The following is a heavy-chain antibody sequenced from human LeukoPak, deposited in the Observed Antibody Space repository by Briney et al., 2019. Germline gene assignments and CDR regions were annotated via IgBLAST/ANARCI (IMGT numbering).Heavy chain of an antibody. Sequence: GGSLRLSCAASGFTFSNYWMSWVRQPPGKGLEWVSNIGTSSTTIYYADSVKGRFTISRDSAKNSLYLQMNSLRAEDTAVYYCARDGSGTYPLDYWGQGTLVTVSS. V-gene: IGHV3-48*01. D-gene: IGHD3-10*01. CDR1: GFTFSNYW. CDR2: IGTSSTTI. CDR3: ARDGSGTYPLDY. J-gene: IGHJ4*02.